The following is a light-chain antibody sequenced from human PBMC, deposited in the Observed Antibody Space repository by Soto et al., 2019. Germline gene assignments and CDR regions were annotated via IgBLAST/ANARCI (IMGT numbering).Light chain of an antibody. CDR2: DVS. CDR1: SSDVGVYNY. J-gene: IGLJ1*01. V-gene: IGLV2-11*01. Sequence: QSVLTQPRSVSGSPGQSVTISCTGTSSDVGVYNYVSWYQQNPGKAPKLMIYDVSKRPSGVPDRFSGSKSGNTASLTISGLQAEDEADYYCSSYTNINTRACVFGTGTKLTVL. CDR3: SSYTNINTRACV.